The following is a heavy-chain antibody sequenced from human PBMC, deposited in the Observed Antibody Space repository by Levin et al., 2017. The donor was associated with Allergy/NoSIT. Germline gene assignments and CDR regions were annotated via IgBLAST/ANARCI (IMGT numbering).Heavy chain of an antibody. D-gene: IGHD5-12*01. V-gene: IGHV3-30-3*01. CDR3: AREGGAGYDSGFDY. CDR1: GFTFSSYT. J-gene: IGHJ4*02. Sequence: GGSLRLSCAASGFTFSSYTMHWVRQAPGKGLEWVAVISYAGSTKFYADSVKGRFTISRDNPKNTLYLQMNSLTTEDTAVYYCAREGGAGYDSGFDYWGQGTLVTVSS. CDR2: ISYAGSTK.